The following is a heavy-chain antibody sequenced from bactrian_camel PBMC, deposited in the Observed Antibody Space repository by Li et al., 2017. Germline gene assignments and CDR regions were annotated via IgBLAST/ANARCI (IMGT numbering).Heavy chain of an antibody. J-gene: IGHJ4*01. CDR2: LTTGGGGRP. CDR3: AAEKILQGRSICTGGRMALIDEYTY. V-gene: IGHV3-3*01. CDR1: GDISNYC. Sequence: HVQLVESGGSSVQAGGSLTLSCKASGDISNYCMGWFRQAPGKEREGVAGLTTGGGGRPWYADSVEGRFTISRDNAKNTVYLEMTSLKPDDTAMYYCAAEKILQGRSICTGGRMALIDEYTYWGQGTQVTVS. D-gene: IGHD5*01.